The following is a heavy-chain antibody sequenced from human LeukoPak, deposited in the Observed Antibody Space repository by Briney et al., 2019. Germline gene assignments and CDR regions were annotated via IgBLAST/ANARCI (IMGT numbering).Heavy chain of an antibody. CDR2: ISGSGGST. D-gene: IGHD3-10*01. J-gene: IGHJ4*02. Sequence: PGGSLRLSCAASGFTFTSYAVSWVRQPPGKGLEWVSGISGSGGSTYYADSVKGRFTISRNNSKNILYLKMNSLRDDDTAVYYCAKHSGSPYKASDYWGQGTLVSVSS. CDR1: GFTFTSYA. V-gene: IGHV3-23*01. CDR3: AKHSGSPYKASDY.